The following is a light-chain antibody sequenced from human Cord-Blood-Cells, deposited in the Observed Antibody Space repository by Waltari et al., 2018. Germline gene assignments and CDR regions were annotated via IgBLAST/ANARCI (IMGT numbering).Light chain of an antibody. CDR3: SSYTSSSTLV. Sequence: QSALTQPASVSGSPGPSITISCTGTSSDVGGYNYASWYQQHPGKPPKPMIYEVSNRPSWVSNRFSGSKSGNTASLTISGLQAEDEADYYCSSYTSSSTLVFGGGTKLTVL. J-gene: IGLJ3*02. CDR1: SSDVGGYNY. CDR2: EVS. V-gene: IGLV2-14*01.